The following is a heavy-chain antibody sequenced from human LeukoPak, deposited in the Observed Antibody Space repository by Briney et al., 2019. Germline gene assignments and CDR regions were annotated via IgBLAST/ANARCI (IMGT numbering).Heavy chain of an antibody. CDR3: AKDISRIVVVITTGFDY. CDR1: GFTFSNYW. J-gene: IGHJ4*01. CDR2: INSDGINT. V-gene: IGHV3-74*01. D-gene: IGHD3-22*01. Sequence: GGSLRLSCAASGFTFSNYWMHWVRQAPGKGLVWVSRINSDGINTSYADSVKGRFTISRDNAKNTLYLQMNSLRAEDTAVYYCAKDISRIVVVITTGFDYWGQGTLVTVSS.